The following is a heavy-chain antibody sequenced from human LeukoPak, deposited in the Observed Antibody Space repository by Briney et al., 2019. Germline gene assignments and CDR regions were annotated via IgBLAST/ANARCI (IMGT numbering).Heavy chain of an antibody. CDR1: GGSISSSSYY. V-gene: IGHV4-39*01. CDR2: IYYSGST. J-gene: IGHJ4*02. D-gene: IGHD4-17*01. Sequence: SETLSLTCTVSGGSISSSSYYWGWIRQPPGKGLEWIGSIYYSGSTYYNPSLKSRVTISVDTSKNQFSLKLSSVTAADTAVYYCARGAPHDYGDRHNDYWGQGTLVTVSS. CDR3: ARGAPHDYGDRHNDY.